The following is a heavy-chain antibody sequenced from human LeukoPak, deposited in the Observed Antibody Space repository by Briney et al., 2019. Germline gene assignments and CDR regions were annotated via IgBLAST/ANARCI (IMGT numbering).Heavy chain of an antibody. J-gene: IGHJ4*02. CDR3: ARVLEWLTQYYFDY. D-gene: IGHD6-19*01. V-gene: IGHV1-46*01. CDR1: GYTFTSYY. Sequence: ASVKVSCKASGYTFTSYYMHWVRQAPGQGLEWMGIINPSGGSTSYAQKFQGRVTITRDTSASTAYMELSSLRSEDTAVYYCARVLEWLTQYYFDYWGQGTLVTVSS. CDR2: INPSGGST.